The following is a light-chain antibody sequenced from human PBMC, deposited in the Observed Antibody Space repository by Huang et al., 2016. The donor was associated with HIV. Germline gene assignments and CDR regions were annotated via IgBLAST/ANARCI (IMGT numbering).Light chain of an antibody. V-gene: IGKV3-15*01. Sequence: EIVMTQSPATLSVSPGERATLSCRASQSVNSNLAWYQQKPGQAPRLLIYGASTRATGIPARFSGSGSGTGFTLTISSLQSEDFAVYYWQQYNNWPPYTFGQGTKLEIK. J-gene: IGKJ2*01. CDR3: QQYNNWPPYT. CDR2: GAS. CDR1: QSVNSN.